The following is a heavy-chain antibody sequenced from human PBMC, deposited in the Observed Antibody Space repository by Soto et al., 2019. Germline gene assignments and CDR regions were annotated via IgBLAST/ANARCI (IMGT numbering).Heavy chain of an antibody. Sequence: ASVKVSCKASGYTFTSYYMHWVRQAPGQGLEWMGIINPSGGSTSYAQKFQGRVTMTRDTSTSTVYMELSSLRSEDTAVYYCARDGQTRHYYDSSGSYYYYPNWFDPWGQGTLVTVSS. V-gene: IGHV1-46*01. J-gene: IGHJ5*02. D-gene: IGHD3-22*01. CDR3: ARDGQTRHYYDSSGSYYYYPNWFDP. CDR1: GYTFTSYY. CDR2: INPSGGST.